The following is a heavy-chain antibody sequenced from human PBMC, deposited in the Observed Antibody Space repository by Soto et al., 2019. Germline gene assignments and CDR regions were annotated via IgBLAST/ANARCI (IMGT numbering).Heavy chain of an antibody. CDR1: GGSISNYY. D-gene: IGHD2-2*01. J-gene: IGHJ4*02. Sequence: QVQLQESGPRLVKPSETLSLTCIVSGGSISNYYWSWIRQPPGKGLEWIGYIYYSGSTNYNPSLPSRVTISVDTSKNQFCLKLSSVTAADTAVYYCARAVLPATAPFDYWGQGTLVTVSS. V-gene: IGHV4-59*01. CDR3: ARAVLPATAPFDY. CDR2: IYYSGST.